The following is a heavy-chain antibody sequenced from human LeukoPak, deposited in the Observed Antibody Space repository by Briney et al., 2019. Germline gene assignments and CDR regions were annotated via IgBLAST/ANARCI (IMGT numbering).Heavy chain of an antibody. V-gene: IGHV4-34*01. CDR2: INHSGST. J-gene: IGHJ5*02. D-gene: IGHD1-26*01. CDR3: ARPRLSSGSYYLDP. Sequence: SETLSLTCAVYGGSFSGYYWSWIRQPPGKGLEWIGEINHSGSTNYNPSLKSRVTISVDTSKNQFSLKLSSVTAADTAVYYCARPRLSSGSYYLDPWGQGTLVTVSS. CDR1: GGSFSGYY.